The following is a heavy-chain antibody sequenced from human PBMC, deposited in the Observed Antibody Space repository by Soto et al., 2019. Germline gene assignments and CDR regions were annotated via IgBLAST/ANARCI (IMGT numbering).Heavy chain of an antibody. CDR2: IYHSGST. CDR1: GYSISSGYY. D-gene: IGHD3-3*01. V-gene: IGHV4-38-2*02. CDR3: ARDHLSYYDFWSGSIGGNWFDP. Sequence: SLTCAVSGYSISSGYYWGWIRQPPGKGLEWIGSIYHSGSTYYNPSLKSRVTISVDTSKNQFSLKLSSVTAADTAVYYCARDHLSYYDFWSGSIGGNWFDPWGQGTLVTGS. J-gene: IGHJ5*02.